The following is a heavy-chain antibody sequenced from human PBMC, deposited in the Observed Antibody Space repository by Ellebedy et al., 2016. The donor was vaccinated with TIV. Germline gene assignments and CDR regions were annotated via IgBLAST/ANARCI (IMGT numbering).Heavy chain of an antibody. CDR2: IWFDGSNQ. J-gene: IGHJ4*02. Sequence: GESLKISCAASGIPFSSSGMHWVRQAPGKGLEWVAMIWFDGSNQYYADSVKGRSTISRDNSQNTVDLHMSSLRSEDTAVSYCARDKANRYLDHWGQGTLVTVSS. CDR3: ARDKANRYLDH. D-gene: IGHD1-14*01. CDR1: GIPFSSSG. V-gene: IGHV3-33*01.